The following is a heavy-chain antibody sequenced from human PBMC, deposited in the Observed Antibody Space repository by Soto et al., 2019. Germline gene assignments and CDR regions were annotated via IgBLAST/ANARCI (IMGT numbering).Heavy chain of an antibody. Sequence: QVQVVQSGAEVKKPGASVKVSCKVSGYTLTELSLHWVRQAPGKRLEWMGGFDPEDGETIYAQKFRGRVTMTENTSTDTAYMELSSLRSDDTAVYYCTTGQRPMRFLEWLSRYYFDFWGQGTLVTVSS. D-gene: IGHD3-3*01. V-gene: IGHV1-24*01. CDR2: FDPEDGET. J-gene: IGHJ4*02. CDR1: GYTLTELS. CDR3: TTGQRPMRFLEWLSRYYFDF.